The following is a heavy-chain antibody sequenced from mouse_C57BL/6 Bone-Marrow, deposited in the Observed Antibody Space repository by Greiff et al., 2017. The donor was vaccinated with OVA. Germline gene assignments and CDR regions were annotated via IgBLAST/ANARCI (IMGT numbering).Heavy chain of an antibody. CDR3: TRGGYFDY. J-gene: IGHJ2*01. Sequence: VQVVESGAELVRPGASVTLSCKASGYTFTDYEMHWVKQTPVHGLEWIGAIDPETGGTAYNQKFKGKAILTADKSSSTAYMELRSLTSEDSAVYYCTRGGYFDYWGQGTTLTVSS. CDR2: IDPETGGT. V-gene: IGHV1-15*01. CDR1: GYTFTDYE.